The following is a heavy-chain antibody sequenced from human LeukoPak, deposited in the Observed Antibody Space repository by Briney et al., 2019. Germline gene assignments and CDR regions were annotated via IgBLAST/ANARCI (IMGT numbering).Heavy chain of an antibody. V-gene: IGHV4-30-2*01. Sequence: PSETLSLTCAVSGGSISSGGYSWSWIRQPPGKGLEWIGYIYHSGSTYYNPSLKSRVTISVDMSKNQFSLKLSSVTAADTAVYYCARDNGYSSSWYNWFDPWGQGTLVTVSS. CDR1: GGSISSGGYS. D-gene: IGHD6-13*01. CDR3: ARDNGYSSSWYNWFDP. CDR2: IYHSGST. J-gene: IGHJ5*02.